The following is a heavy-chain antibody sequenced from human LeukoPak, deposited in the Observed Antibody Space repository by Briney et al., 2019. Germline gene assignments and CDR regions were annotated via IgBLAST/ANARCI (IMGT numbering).Heavy chain of an antibody. CDR2: IRYDGSNK. CDR1: GFTFSSYG. Sequence: GGSLRLSCAASGFTFSSYGMHWVRQAPGKGLEWVAFIRYDGSNKYYADSVKGRFTISRDNSKNTLYLQMNSLRAEDTAVYYCAKDLFDILWYFDLWGRGTLVTVSS. V-gene: IGHV3-30*02. J-gene: IGHJ2*01. CDR3: AKDLFDILWYFDL. D-gene: IGHD3-9*01.